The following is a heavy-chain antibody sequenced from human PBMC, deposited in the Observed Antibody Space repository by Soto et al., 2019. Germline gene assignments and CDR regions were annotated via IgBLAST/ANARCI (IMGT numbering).Heavy chain of an antibody. CDR3: ARVSGIAADYGMDV. CDR1: GFTFSDYY. Sequence: PVGSLRLSCAASGFTFSDYYMSWIRQAPGKGLEWVSYISSSSSYTNYADSVKGRFTISRDNAKNSLYLQMNSLRAEDTAVYYCARVSGIAADYGMDVWGQGTTVTVSS. J-gene: IGHJ6*02. D-gene: IGHD6-13*01. CDR2: ISSSSSYT. V-gene: IGHV3-11*06.